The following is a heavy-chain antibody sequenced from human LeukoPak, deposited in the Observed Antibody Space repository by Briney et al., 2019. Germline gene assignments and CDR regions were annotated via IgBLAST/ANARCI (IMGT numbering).Heavy chain of an antibody. D-gene: IGHD2-15*01. CDR3: ATGGYCSGGSCYSEGFFDY. CDR2: INPSGGST. J-gene: IGHJ4*02. CDR1: GYTFTSYY. Sequence: ASVKVSCKASGYTFTSYYMHWVRQAPGQGLEWMGIINPSGGSTSYAQKFQGRVTMTRDTSTSTVYMELSSLRSEDTAVYYCATGGYCSGGSCYSEGFFDYWGQGTLVTVSS. V-gene: IGHV1-46*01.